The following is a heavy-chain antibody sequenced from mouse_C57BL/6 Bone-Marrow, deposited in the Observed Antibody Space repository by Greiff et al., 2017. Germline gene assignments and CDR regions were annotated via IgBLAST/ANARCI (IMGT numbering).Heavy chain of an antibody. CDR3: AGCPVYYGSSYPYYFDY. J-gene: IGHJ2*01. D-gene: IGHD1-1*01. CDR1: GYAFTNYL. Sequence: QVQLKQSGAELVRPGTSVKVSCKASGYAFTNYLIEWVKQRPGQGLEWIGVINPGSGGTNYNEKFKGKATLTADKSSSTAYMQLSSLTSEDSAVYVGAGCPVYYGSSYPYYFDYWGQGTTLTVSS. CDR2: INPGSGGT. V-gene: IGHV1-54*01.